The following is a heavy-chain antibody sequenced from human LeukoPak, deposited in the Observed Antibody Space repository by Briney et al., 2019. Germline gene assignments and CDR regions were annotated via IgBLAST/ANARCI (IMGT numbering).Heavy chain of an antibody. CDR1: GFTFSSYW. CDR2: IKQDGSEK. CDR3: ARARGDGYQWYFDL. V-gene: IGHV3-7*01. D-gene: IGHD5-24*01. J-gene: IGHJ2*01. Sequence: GGSLRLSCAASGFTFSSYWMNWVRQAPGKGLEWVANIKQDGSEKNYVDFVKGQFTISRDNAKNSLDLQMNSLRAEDTAMYYCARARGDGYQWYFDLWGRGTLVTVSS.